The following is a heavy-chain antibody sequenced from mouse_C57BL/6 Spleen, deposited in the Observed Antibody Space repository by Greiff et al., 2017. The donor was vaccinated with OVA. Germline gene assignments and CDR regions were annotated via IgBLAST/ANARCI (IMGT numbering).Heavy chain of an antibody. CDR2: IFPGSGST. Sequence: VQLQQSGPELVKPGASVKISCKASGYTFTDYYINWVKQRPGQGLEWVGWIFPGSGSTYYNEKFKGKATLTVDKSSSTAYMLLSSLTSEDSAVYFCARSYDGYSGAMDYWGQGTSVTVSS. CDR1: GYTFTDYY. D-gene: IGHD2-3*01. J-gene: IGHJ4*01. V-gene: IGHV1-75*01. CDR3: ARSYDGYSGAMDY.